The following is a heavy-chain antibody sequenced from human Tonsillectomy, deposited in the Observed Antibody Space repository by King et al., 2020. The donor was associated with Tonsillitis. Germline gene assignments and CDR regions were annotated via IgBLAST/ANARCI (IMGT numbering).Heavy chain of an antibody. Sequence: VQLVESGGGLVQPGRSLRLSCAASGFSFNDYAMHWVRQAPGKGTEWVAGISWESGSIGYADSVKGRFTISRDNAKSSLYLQIASLRAEDTALYYCAKDMGQHLDLNAFDIWGQGTMVTVSS. CDR3: AKDMGQHLDLNAFDI. CDR2: ISWESGSI. D-gene: IGHD6-13*01. V-gene: IGHV3-9*01. J-gene: IGHJ3*02. CDR1: GFSFNDYA.